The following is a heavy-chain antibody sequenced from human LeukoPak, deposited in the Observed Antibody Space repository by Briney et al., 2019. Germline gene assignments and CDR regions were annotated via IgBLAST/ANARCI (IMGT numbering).Heavy chain of an antibody. J-gene: IGHJ4*02. Sequence: ASVKVSFKASGGTFSSYAISWVRQAPGQGLEWMGGIIPIFGTANYAQKFQGRVTITADESTSTAYMELSSLRSEDTAVYYCARDRDYYGSSGYYGYWGQGTLVTVSS. CDR1: GGTFSSYA. CDR2: IIPIFGTA. V-gene: IGHV1-69*13. CDR3: ARDRDYYGSSGYYGY. D-gene: IGHD3-22*01.